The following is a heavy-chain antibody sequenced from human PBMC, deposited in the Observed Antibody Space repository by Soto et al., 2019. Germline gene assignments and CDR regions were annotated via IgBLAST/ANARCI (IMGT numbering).Heavy chain of an antibody. CDR2: IYYSGST. CDR3: ARAEGVEAARLDY. D-gene: IGHD6-6*01. Sequence: QVQLQESGPGLVKPSQTLSLTCTVSGGSISRGGYYWSWIRQHPGKGLEWIGYIYYSGSTYYNPSLKSRVTISVDTSKNQFSLKLSSVTAADTAVYYCARAEGVEAARLDYWGQGTLVTVSS. CDR1: GGSISRGGYY. J-gene: IGHJ4*02. V-gene: IGHV4-31*03.